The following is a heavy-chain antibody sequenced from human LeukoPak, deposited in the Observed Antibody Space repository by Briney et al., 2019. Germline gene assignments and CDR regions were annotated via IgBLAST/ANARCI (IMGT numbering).Heavy chain of an antibody. D-gene: IGHD2-2*01. CDR1: GFTFSSYS. J-gene: IGHJ6*02. Sequence: GGSLRLSCAASGFTFSSYSMNWVRQAPGKGLEWVSSISSSSSYIYYADSVKGRFTISRDSAKNSLYLQMNSLRAEDTAVYYCARVDIVVVPAAVHYYGMDVWGQGTTVTVSS. CDR3: ARVDIVVVPAAVHYYGMDV. V-gene: IGHV3-21*01. CDR2: ISSSSSYI.